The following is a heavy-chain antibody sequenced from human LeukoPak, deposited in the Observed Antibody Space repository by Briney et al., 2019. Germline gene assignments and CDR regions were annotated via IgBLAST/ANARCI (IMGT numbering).Heavy chain of an antibody. J-gene: IGHJ5*02. V-gene: IGHV3-30*04. Sequence: PGRSLRLSCAASGFTFSSYAMHWVGQAPGKGLEWVAVISYDGSNKYYADSVKGRFTISRDNSKNTLYLQMNSLRAEDTAVYYCARAPSRRWWFDPWGQGTLVTVSS. CDR1: GFTFSSYA. CDR3: ARAPSRRWWFDP. CDR2: ISYDGSNK.